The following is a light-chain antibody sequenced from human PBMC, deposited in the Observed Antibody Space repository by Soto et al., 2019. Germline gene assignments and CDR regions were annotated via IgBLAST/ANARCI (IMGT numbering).Light chain of an antibody. CDR2: EVT. Sequence: QSALTQPASVSGSPGQSITISCTGTSSDVGGYNSVSWYQQHPGEAPKILIYEVTDRPSGVSVRFSGSKSGNTASLTISGLQAEDEADYYCSSYTSSNTLLFGGGTKRTVL. J-gene: IGLJ2*01. CDR1: SSDVGGYNS. CDR3: SSYTSSNTLL. V-gene: IGLV2-14*01.